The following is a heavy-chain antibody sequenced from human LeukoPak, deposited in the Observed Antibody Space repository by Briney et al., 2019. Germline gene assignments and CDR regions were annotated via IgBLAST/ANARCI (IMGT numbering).Heavy chain of an antibody. CDR3: ARGYYGSGSYFYFDY. J-gene: IGHJ4*02. CDR1: GYTFTSYY. Sequence: ASVKVSCKASGYTFTSYYMHWVRQAPGQGLEWMGIINPSGGSTSYAQKFQGRVTMTRDMSTSTAYMELSSLRSEDTAVYYCARGYYGSGSYFYFDYWGQGTLVTVSS. CDR2: INPSGGST. D-gene: IGHD3-10*01. V-gene: IGHV1-46*01.